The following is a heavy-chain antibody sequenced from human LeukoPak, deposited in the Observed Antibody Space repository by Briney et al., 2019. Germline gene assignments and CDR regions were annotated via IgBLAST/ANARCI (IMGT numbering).Heavy chain of an antibody. CDR3: ARDRAAVLYNWFDP. V-gene: IGHV4-39*07. CDR1: GGSISSSSYY. CDR2: IYYSGST. D-gene: IGHD6-13*01. Sequence: PSETLSLTCTVSGGSISSSSYYWGWIRQPPGKGLEWIGSIYYSGSTYYNPYLKSRVTISVDTSKNQFSLKLSSVTAADTAVYYCARDRAAVLYNWFDPWGQGTLVTVSS. J-gene: IGHJ5*02.